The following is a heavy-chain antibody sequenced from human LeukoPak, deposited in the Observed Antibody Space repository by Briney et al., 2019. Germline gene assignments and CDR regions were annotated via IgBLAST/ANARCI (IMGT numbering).Heavy chain of an antibody. Sequence: SETLSLTCAVYGGSFSGYYWSWIRQPPGKGLEWIGYIYYSGSTNYNPSLKSRVTISVDTSKNQFSLKLSSVTAADTAVYYCARVYGDYSDAFDIWGQGTMVTVSS. V-gene: IGHV4-59*01. CDR1: GGSFSGYY. CDR3: ARVYGDYSDAFDI. CDR2: IYYSGST. D-gene: IGHD4-17*01. J-gene: IGHJ3*02.